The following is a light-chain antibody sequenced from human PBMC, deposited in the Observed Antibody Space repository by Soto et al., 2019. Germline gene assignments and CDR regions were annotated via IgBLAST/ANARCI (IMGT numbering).Light chain of an antibody. CDR3: QQYNNWPPLT. CDR2: GAS. CDR1: QSVSSN. J-gene: IGKJ4*01. V-gene: IGKV3-15*01. Sequence: EIVMTQSPATLSVSPGERATLSCRASQSVSSNLAWYQQKPGQAPGLLIYGASTRATGIPARFSGSGSGTEFTLTISSLQSEDLAVYYCQQYNNWPPLTFGGGTKVEIK.